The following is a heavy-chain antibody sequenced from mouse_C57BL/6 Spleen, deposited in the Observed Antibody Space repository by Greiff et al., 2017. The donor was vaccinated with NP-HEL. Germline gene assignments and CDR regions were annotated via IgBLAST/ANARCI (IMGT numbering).Heavy chain of an antibody. CDR3: ARCDYDGGAVLAY. J-gene: IGHJ3*01. V-gene: IGHV1-61*01. CDR1: GYTFTSYW. CDR2: IYPSDSET. D-gene: IGHD2-4*01. Sequence: QVQLQQPGAELVRPGSSVKLSCKASGYTFTSYWMDWVKQRPGQGLEWIGNIYPSDSETHYNQKFKDKATLTVDKSSSTAYMQLSSLTSEDSAVYYCARCDYDGGAVLAYWGQGTLVTVSA.